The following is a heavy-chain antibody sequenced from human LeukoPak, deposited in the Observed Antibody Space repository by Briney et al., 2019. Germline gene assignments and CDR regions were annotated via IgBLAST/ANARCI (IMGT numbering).Heavy chain of an antibody. V-gene: IGHV4-59*08. J-gene: IGHJ3*02. CDR3: ARRGITMVRGVISYDAFDI. CDR1: GGSISSYY. CDR2: IYYSGST. D-gene: IGHD3-10*01. Sequence: SETLSLTCTVSGGSISSYYWSWIRQPPGKGLEWIGYIYYSGSTNYNPSLKSRVTISVDTSKNQFSLKLSSVTAADTAVYYCARRGITMVRGVISYDAFDIWGQGTMVTVSS.